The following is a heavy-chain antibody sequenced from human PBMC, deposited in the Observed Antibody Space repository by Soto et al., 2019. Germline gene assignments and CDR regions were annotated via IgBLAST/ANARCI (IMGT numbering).Heavy chain of an antibody. Sequence: GESLKISCKGSGYSFAGYWITWVRQKPGKGLEWMGRIDPSDSQTYYSPSFRGHVTISATKSITTVFLQWSSLRASDTAMYYCARQIYDSDTGPNFQYYFDSWGQGTPVTISS. J-gene: IGHJ4*02. CDR2: IDPSDSQT. D-gene: IGHD3-22*01. CDR3: ARQIYDSDTGPNFQYYFDS. CDR1: GYSFAGYW. V-gene: IGHV5-10-1*01.